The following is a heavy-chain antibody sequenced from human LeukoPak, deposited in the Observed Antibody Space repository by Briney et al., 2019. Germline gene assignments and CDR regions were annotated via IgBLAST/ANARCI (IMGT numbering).Heavy chain of an antibody. CDR1: GYTFTSYY. V-gene: IGHV1-2*02. CDR3: ARVKYSSGWYYFDY. CDR2: INPNSGGT. Sequence: ASVKVSCKASGYTFTSYYMHWVRQAPGQGLEWMGWINPNSGGTNYAQKFQGRVTMTRDTSISTAYMELSRLRSDDTAVYYCARVKYSSGWYYFDYWGQGTLVTASS. D-gene: IGHD6-19*01. J-gene: IGHJ4*02.